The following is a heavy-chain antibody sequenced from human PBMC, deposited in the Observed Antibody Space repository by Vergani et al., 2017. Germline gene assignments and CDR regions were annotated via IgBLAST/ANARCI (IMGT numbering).Heavy chain of an antibody. J-gene: IGHJ6*02. CDR1: GFTFSNSA. CDR2: ISGPGLST. V-gene: IGHV3-23*01. D-gene: IGHD5-12*01. CDR3: AKANPRNSGYDYLYYYHAMDV. Sequence: EVHLLESGGGLVQSGGSLRLSCAASGFTFSNSAVSWVRQAPGRGLAWVSSISGPGLSTYYADSVKGRFSISRDNSKNTVFLQMHSLRAVDTAIYYCAKANPRNSGYDYLYYYHAMDVWGQGTTVTVSS.